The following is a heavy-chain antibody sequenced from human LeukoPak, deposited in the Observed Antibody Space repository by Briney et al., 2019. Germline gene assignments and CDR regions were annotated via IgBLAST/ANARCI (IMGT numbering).Heavy chain of an antibody. CDR2: IIPIFGTA. D-gene: IGHD6-19*01. CDR1: GGTFSSYA. CDR3: ARSIAVAGTEGAFDI. Sequence: ASVKVSCKASGGTFSSYAISWVRQAPGQGLEWMGGIIPIFGTANYAQKLQGRVTMTTDTSTSTAYMELRSLRSDDTAVYYCARSIAVAGTEGAFDIWGQGTMVTVSS. J-gene: IGHJ3*02. V-gene: IGHV1-69*05.